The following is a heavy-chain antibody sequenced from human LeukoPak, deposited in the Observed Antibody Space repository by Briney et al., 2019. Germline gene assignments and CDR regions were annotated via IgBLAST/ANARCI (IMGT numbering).Heavy chain of an antibody. V-gene: IGHV4-39*07. CDR2: IYYSGST. CDR3: ARGNPYQLLSWEESAFDI. J-gene: IGHJ3*02. Sequence: SETLSLTCTVSGGSISSSSYYWGWIRQPPGKGLEWIGSIYYSGSTYYNPSLKSRVTISVDTSKNQFSLKLSSVTAADTAVYYCARGNPYQLLSWEESAFDIWGQGTMVTVSS. D-gene: IGHD2-2*01. CDR1: GGSISSSSYY.